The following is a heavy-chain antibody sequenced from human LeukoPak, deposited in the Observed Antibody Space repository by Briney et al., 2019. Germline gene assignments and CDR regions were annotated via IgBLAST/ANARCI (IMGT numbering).Heavy chain of an antibody. D-gene: IGHD2-15*01. CDR2: INPNSGGT. V-gene: IGHV1-2*02. J-gene: IGHJ4*02. CDR1: GYTFTGYY. Sequence: ASVKVSCKASGYTFTGYYMHWVRQAPGQGLEWMGWINPNSGGTNYAQKFQGRVTMTRDTSVSTAYMELSRLRSDDTAVYYCARVGYCSGGSCYSVYFDYWGQGTLVTVSS. CDR3: ARVGYCSGGSCYSVYFDY.